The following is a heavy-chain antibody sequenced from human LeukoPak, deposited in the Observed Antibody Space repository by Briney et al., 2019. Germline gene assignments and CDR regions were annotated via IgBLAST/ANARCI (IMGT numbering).Heavy chain of an antibody. Sequence: GESLKISCKASGYRFTTDYIGWGRKFPGKGWEWMGIIYPDDSETNYSPSFQGQVSMSVDKSITTAYLQWSSLKASDTAIYYCARQAYGSHFDAFDIWGQGTMVTVSS. J-gene: IGHJ3*02. CDR2: IYPDDSET. CDR1: GYRFTTDY. CDR3: ARQAYGSHFDAFDI. D-gene: IGHD3-22*01. V-gene: IGHV5-51*01.